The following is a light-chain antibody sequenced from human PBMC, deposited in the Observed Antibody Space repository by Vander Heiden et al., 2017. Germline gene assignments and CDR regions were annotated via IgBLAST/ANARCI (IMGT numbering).Light chain of an antibody. J-gene: IGKJ1*01. CDR2: GAS. CDR1: QTVGSD. V-gene: IGKV3-15*01. Sequence: IAMTQSPATLSVSPGETVHLYHRASQTVGSDLAWYQQKPGQAPRRLIYGASTRATGMPARFGGSGSGTEFTLTISSLHSEDFAVYYCQQYYNWPLTFGQGTKVEIK. CDR3: QQYYNWPLT.